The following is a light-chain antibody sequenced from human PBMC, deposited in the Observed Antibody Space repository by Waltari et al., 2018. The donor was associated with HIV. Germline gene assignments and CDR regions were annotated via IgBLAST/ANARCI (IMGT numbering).Light chain of an antibody. J-gene: IGLJ2*01. V-gene: IGLV1-47*01. CDR1: SSNIGNNF. CDR3: AAWDDSLSGHVA. CDR2: KTD. Sequence: QSALTQPPSASGTPGQRVTISCSGSSSNIGNNFVSWYQQILRTTPKLLINKTDQRPSGVPDRFSGSKSGTSAALTISGLRSEDEADYFCAAWDDSLSGHVAFGGGTRVTVL.